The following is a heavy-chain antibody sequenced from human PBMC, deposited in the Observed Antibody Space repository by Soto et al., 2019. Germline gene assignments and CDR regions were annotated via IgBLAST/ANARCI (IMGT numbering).Heavy chain of an antibody. V-gene: IGHV1-69*13. J-gene: IGHJ5*02. D-gene: IGHD1-26*01. CDR1: GGTFSSYA. Sequence: SLKVSCKASGGTFSSYAISWVRQAPGQGLEWMGGIIPIFGTANYAQKFQGRVTITADESTSTAYMELSSLRSEDTAVYYCARGGYSGPNWFDPWGHVTLVTV. CDR3: ARGGYSGPNWFDP. CDR2: IIPIFGTA.